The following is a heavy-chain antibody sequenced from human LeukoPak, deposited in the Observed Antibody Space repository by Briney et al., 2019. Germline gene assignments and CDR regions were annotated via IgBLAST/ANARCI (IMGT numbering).Heavy chain of an antibody. CDR1: GFTFRNYE. CDR2: IDGSGSTM. D-gene: IGHD1-14*01. V-gene: IGHV3-48*03. CDR3: SRDVNNTFDY. Sequence: GGSLRLSCAASGFTFRNYELIWVRRAPGKGLEFVSYIDGSGSTMYYADSVKGRFTISRDNTKNSVFLQMNSLRAEDTAVYYCSRDVNNTFDYWGQGTLVTVSS. J-gene: IGHJ4*02.